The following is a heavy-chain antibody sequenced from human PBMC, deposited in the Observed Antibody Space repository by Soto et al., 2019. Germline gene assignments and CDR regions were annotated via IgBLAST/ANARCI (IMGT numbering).Heavy chain of an antibody. CDR1: GYTFTSYY. CDR2: IKPNDGDT. CDR3: ALNAFDF. V-gene: IGHV1-46*01. J-gene: IGHJ3*01. Sequence: ASVKVSCKASGYTFTSYYMHLVRQAPGQGLEWMGIIKPNDGDTSYAQKFQGRFTMTRDTSTTTVYMEVSSLRFEDTAVYYCALNAFDFWGQGTLVTVSS.